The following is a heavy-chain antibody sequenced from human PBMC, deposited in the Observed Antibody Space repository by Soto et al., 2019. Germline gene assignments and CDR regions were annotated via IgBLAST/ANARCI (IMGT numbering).Heavy chain of an antibody. D-gene: IGHD2-21*02. J-gene: IGHJ6*02. CDR1: GVSISSGGYY. CDR3: ARDLWGYCGTDCYPMDV. Sequence: SETLSLTCTVSGVSISSGGYYWTWIRQHPQKGLEWIGHIYYSGSTYYNPSLKSRVTVSVDTSKNQFSLKLSSVTAADTAVYYCARDLWGYCGTDCYPMDVWGQGTTVTVSS. CDR2: IYYSGST. V-gene: IGHV4-31*03.